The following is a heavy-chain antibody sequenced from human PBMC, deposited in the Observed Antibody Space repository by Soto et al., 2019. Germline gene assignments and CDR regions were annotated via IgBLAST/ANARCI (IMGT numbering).Heavy chain of an antibody. D-gene: IGHD6-13*01. V-gene: IGHV4-38-2*01. J-gene: IGHJ4*02. CDR2: VYHSGTT. CDR1: GYSISSGYY. CDR3: TRSLYTSRWYAGY. Sequence: SETLSLTCAVSGYSISSGYYWAWIRQPPGKGLEWIGSVYHSGTTYYNPSLKSRVTISIDTSKNQFSLKLTSVTAADTAVYYCTRSLYTSRWYAGYWGQGTLVTVSS.